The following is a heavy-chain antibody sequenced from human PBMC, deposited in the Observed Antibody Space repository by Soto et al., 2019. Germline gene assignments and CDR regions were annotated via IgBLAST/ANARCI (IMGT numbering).Heavy chain of an antibody. CDR3: ARGGLRFLEWLL. J-gene: IGHJ4*01. CDR1: GGSFSGYY. V-gene: IGHV4-34*01. CDR2: IKHSGST. D-gene: IGHD3-3*01. Sequence: PSETLSLTCAAYGGSFSGYYWSWIRQPPGKGLEWIGDIKHSGSTNYNPSLKSRVTISVDTSKNQFSLKLTSVTAADTAVYYCARGGLRFLEWLLWGHGTLVTV.